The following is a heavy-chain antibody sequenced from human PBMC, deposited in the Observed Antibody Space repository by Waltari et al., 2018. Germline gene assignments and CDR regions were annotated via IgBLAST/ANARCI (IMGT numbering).Heavy chain of an antibody. D-gene: IGHD4-17*01. Sequence: QVQLQQWGAGLLKPQETLSLTCAVYGGSFRDYSWSGVRQHPGKGREWIGEINPGGVTNYNPSLKSRVTISVDTSKNQFSLRLSSVTAADTAVYYCVRAFMVTTFSALRYHDYYGMDVWGQGTAVTVSS. CDR2: INPGGVT. CDR1: GGSFRDYS. CDR3: VRAFMVTTFSALRYHDYYGMDV. V-gene: IGHV4-34*01. J-gene: IGHJ6*02.